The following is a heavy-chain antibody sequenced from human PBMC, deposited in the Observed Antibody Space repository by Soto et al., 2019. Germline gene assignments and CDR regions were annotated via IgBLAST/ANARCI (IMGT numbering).Heavy chain of an antibody. Sequence: QVQLVESGGGVVQPGRSLRLSCAASGFTFSSYGMHWVRQAPGKGLEWVAVIGYDGSNKYYADSVKGRFTISRDNSKNTLYLQMNSLRAADTAVYYCASGVHYGGTYYFDYWGQGTLVTVSS. J-gene: IGHJ4*02. V-gene: IGHV3-33*01. D-gene: IGHD4-17*01. CDR2: IGYDGSNK. CDR1: GFTFSSYG. CDR3: ASGVHYGGTYYFDY.